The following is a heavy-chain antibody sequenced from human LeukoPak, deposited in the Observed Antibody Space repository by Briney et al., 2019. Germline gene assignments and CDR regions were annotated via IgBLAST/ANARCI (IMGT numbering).Heavy chain of an antibody. D-gene: IGHD6-13*01. V-gene: IGHV4-34*01. Sequence: PSETLSLTCAVYGGSFSGYYWSWIRQPPGKGLEWIGEINHSGSTNYNPSLKSRVTISVDTSKNQFSLKLSSVTAADTAVYYCARRPDPEQQLKFRYYYMDVWGKGTTVTISS. CDR1: GGSFSGYY. CDR3: ARRPDPEQQLKFRYYYMDV. J-gene: IGHJ6*03. CDR2: INHSGST.